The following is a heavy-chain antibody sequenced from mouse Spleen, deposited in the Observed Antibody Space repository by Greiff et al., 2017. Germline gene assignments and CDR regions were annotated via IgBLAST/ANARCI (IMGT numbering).Heavy chain of an antibody. J-gene: IGHJ4*01. V-gene: IGHV5-16*01. D-gene: IGHD1-1*02. Sequence: EVKVVESEGGLVQPGSSMKLSCTASGFTFSDYYMAWVRQVPEKGLEWVANINYDGSSTYYLDSLKSRFIISRDNAKNILYLQMSSLKSEDTAAYYCARECGGYTYAIDYWGQGTSVTVSS. CDR3: ARECGGYTYAIDY. CDR2: INYDGSST. CDR1: GFTFSDYY.